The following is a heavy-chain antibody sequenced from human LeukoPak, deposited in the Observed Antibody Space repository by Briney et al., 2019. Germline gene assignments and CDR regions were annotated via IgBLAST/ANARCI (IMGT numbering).Heavy chain of an antibody. J-gene: IGHJ3*02. Sequence: GGSLGLSCAASGFTFSSYSMNWVRQAPGKGLEWVSSISSSSSYIYYADSVKGRFTISRDNAKNSLYLQMNSLRAEDTAVYYCARDLTYYYDISGPSDAFDIWGQGTMVTVSS. CDR3: ARDLTYYYDISGPSDAFDI. CDR1: GFTFSSYS. CDR2: ISSSSSYI. V-gene: IGHV3-21*01. D-gene: IGHD3-22*01.